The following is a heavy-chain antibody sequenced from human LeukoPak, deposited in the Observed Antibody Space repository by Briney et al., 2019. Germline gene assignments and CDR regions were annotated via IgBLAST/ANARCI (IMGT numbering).Heavy chain of an antibody. CDR2: ISYDGSNK. CDR1: GFTFSSYT. Sequence: GGSLRLSCAASGFTFSSYTMHWVRQAPGKGLEWVAVISYDGSNKLYADSVKGRFTISRDNSKNTLYLQMNSLRAEDTAVYYCARNQGEGAFDIWGQGTMVTVSS. CDR3: ARNQGEGAFDI. V-gene: IGHV3-30*04. J-gene: IGHJ3*02. D-gene: IGHD1-14*01.